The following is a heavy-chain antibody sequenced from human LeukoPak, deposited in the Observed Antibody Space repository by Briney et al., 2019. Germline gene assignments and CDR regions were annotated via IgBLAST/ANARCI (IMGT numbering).Heavy chain of an antibody. CDR2: ISSSSSYI. J-gene: IGHJ5*02. CDR3: AKNYDFVYFDP. Sequence: GGSLRLSCAASGFTFSSYSMNWVRQAPGKGLEWVSSISSSSSYIYYADSVKGRFTISRDNAKNSLYLQMNSLRAEDTAVYYCAKNYDFVYFDPWGQGTLVTVSS. D-gene: IGHD3-3*01. V-gene: IGHV3-21*04. CDR1: GFTFSSYS.